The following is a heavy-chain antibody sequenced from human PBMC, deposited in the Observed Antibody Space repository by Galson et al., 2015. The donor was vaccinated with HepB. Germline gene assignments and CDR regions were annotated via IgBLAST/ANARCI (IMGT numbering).Heavy chain of an antibody. J-gene: IGHJ4*02. D-gene: IGHD3-10*01. V-gene: IGHV3-74*01. CDR2: INSDGSST. Sequence: SLRLSCAASGFTFSSYWMHWVRQAPGKGLVWVSRINSDGSSTSYADSVKGRFTISRDNAKNTLYLQMNSLRAEDTAVYYCARANYYGSGSYYVSPYYFDYWGQGTLVTVSS. CDR1: GFTFSSYW. CDR3: ARANYYGSGSYYVSPYYFDY.